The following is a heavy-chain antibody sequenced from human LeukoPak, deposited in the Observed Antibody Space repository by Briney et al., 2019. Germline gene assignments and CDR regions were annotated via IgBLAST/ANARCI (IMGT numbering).Heavy chain of an antibody. CDR1: GFTFSGYA. D-gene: IGHD3-9*01. Sequence: PGGSLRLSCAASGFTFSGYAMSWVRQAPGKGLEGVSAITTSGDNAYYVDSVKGRLTMSRDNSKNTLYLQMNSLGADDTAVYYCARDHDNFFDYWGQGTLVSVST. J-gene: IGHJ4*02. CDR2: ITTSGDNA. V-gene: IGHV3-23*01. CDR3: ARDHDNFFDY.